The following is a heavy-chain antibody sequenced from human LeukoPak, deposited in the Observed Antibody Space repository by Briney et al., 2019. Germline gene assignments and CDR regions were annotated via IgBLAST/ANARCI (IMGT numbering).Heavy chain of an antibody. V-gene: IGHV5-51*01. J-gene: IGHJ4*02. CDR2: IYPGDSDT. D-gene: IGHD3-3*01. CDR1: GYSFTNYW. CDR3: ARDRMSWSDR. Sequence: PGESLKISCKGSGYSFTNYWIGWVRQMPGKGLEWMGIIYPGDSDTRYSPSFQGQVTISADKSISTAYLQMNSLRAEDTAVYYCARDRMSWSDRWGQGTLVTVSS.